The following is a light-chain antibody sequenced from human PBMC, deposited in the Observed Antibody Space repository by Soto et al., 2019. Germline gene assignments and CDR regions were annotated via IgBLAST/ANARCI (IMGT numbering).Light chain of an antibody. CDR3: QQYGSSPWT. Sequence: EIVLTQSPGTLSLSLGERATLSCRASQSVSRYLAWYQQKPGQAPRLLIYGASSRATGIPDRFSGSGSGTDFTLTISRLEPEDFAVYYCQQYGSSPWTVGQGTKVEIK. CDR1: QSVSRY. J-gene: IGKJ1*01. CDR2: GAS. V-gene: IGKV3-20*01.